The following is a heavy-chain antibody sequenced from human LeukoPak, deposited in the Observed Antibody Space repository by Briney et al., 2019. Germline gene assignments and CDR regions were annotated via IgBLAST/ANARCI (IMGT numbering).Heavy chain of an antibody. Sequence: ASVKVSCKASGYTFTSCAMNWVRQAPGQGLEWMGWINTNAGNPTYAQGFTGRFVFSLDTSVSTAYLQISGLKPEDTAVYYCAREGSSSGAAFDIWGQGTMVTVSS. V-gene: IGHV7-4-1*02. CDR2: INTNAGNP. CDR1: GYTFTSCA. J-gene: IGHJ3*02. CDR3: AREGSSSGAAFDI. D-gene: IGHD6-13*01.